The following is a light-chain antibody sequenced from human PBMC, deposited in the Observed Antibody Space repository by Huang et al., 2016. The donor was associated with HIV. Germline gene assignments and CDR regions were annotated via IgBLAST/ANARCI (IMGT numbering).Light chain of an antibody. Sequence: EIVLIQSPATLSLSPGERATLSCRASQSVGNYLGWFQQIPGQAPRLLIYDTSKRATGIPARVSGSGSGTDFTLTISSLEPEDCALYFCQCRSNSGRTTFGPGTRLHVK. CDR3: QCRSNSGRTT. V-gene: IGKV3-11*01. CDR1: QSVGNY. CDR2: DTS. J-gene: IGKJ3*01.